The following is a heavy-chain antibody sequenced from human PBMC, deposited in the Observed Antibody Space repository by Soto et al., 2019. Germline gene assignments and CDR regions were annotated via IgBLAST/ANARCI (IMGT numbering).Heavy chain of an antibody. CDR1: GYSITSTSYY. J-gene: IGHJ4*02. D-gene: IGHD6-13*01. V-gene: IGHV4-39*01. CDR3: ARRLFSSTWPSYFDY. Sequence: AETLSLTCTVSGYSITSTSYYWGWIRQPSGKGLEWIGCIHYSGSTYYNPSLRSRVTSSVDTSKNQFSLKVSSVTAADTAVYYCARRLFSSTWPSYFDYWGEGTLVTVLL. CDR2: IHYSGST.